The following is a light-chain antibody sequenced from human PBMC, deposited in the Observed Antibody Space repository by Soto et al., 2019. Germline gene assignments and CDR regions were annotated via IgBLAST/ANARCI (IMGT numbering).Light chain of an antibody. CDR3: MQALQTPT. CDR1: QSPLHSNGYNY. V-gene: IGKV2-28*01. CDR2: LGS. Sequence: DLVMTQSPLSLPVTPGEPASISCRSRQSPLHSNGYNYLDWILQKPGQSPQLLIYLGSNRASGVPDRFSGSGSGTDFTLKISRVEAEDVGVYYCMQALQTPTFGQGTKLEIK. J-gene: IGKJ2*01.